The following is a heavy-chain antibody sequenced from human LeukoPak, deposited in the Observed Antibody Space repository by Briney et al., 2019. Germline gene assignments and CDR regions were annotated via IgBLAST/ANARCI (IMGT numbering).Heavy chain of an antibody. D-gene: IGHD3-16*01. V-gene: IGHV3-66*01. CDR2: IYSGGST. CDR3: ASRPRGTYFFDH. J-gene: IGHJ4*02. Sequence: GGSLRLSCAASGFTVSSNYMSWVRQAPGKGLEWVSVIYSGGSTDYADSVKGRFTISRDNAKNTLYLQMNSLTAEDTAVYYCASRPRGTYFFDHWGQGTLVTVSS. CDR1: GFTVSSNY.